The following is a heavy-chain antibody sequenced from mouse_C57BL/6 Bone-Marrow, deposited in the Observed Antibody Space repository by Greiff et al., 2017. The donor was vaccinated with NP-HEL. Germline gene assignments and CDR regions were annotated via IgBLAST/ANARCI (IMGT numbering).Heavy chain of an antibody. J-gene: IGHJ3*01. V-gene: IGHV1-81*01. CDR1: GYTFTSYG. CDR2: IYPRSGNT. Sequence: QVQLKESGAELARPGASVKLSCKASGYTFTSYGISWVKQRTGQGLEWIGEIYPRSGNTYSNEKFKGKATLTADKSSSTAYMELRSLTSEDSAVYFCARCPAYWGQGTLVTVSA. CDR3: ARCPAY.